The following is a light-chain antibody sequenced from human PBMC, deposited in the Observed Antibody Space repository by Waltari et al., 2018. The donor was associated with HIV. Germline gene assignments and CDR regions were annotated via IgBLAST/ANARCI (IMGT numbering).Light chain of an antibody. J-gene: IGKJ1*01. CDR2: GKS. Sequence: EILMPQSPATLSVSPGERAPLSCRASQRVNSNLAWYQQKPGQTPRLLIYGKSTRATDIPARFSGSGSGTEFTLTISSLQSEDFAVYYCHHYNNWRETFGQGTKVEIK. CDR3: HHYNNWRET. CDR1: QRVNSN. V-gene: IGKV3-15*01.